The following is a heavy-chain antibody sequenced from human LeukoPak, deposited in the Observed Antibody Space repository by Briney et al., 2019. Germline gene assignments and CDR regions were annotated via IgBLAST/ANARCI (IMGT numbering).Heavy chain of an antibody. CDR2: IYPNTGGT. J-gene: IGHJ4*02. CDR3: ASLYDIVGTTVDY. V-gene: IGHV1-2*06. D-gene: IGHD1-26*01. Sequence: ASVKVSSTTSGYTFTNYYIHSVRQTPGQGLERVGRIYPNTGGTKSAKNFQGRVTMTRDTSISTAYMALSGLRSDDTAVYYCASLYDIVGTTVDYWGQGTLVTVSS. CDR1: GYTFTNYY.